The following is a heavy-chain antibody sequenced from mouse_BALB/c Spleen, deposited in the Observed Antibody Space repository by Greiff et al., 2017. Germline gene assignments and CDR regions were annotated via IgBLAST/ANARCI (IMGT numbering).Heavy chain of an antibody. CDR1: GYTFTSYW. V-gene: IGHV1-7*01. D-gene: IGHD1-1*01. CDR3: ERKYYYGSSYGYFDY. CDR2: INPSTGYT. J-gene: IGHJ2*01. Sequence: QVQLQQSGAELAKPGASVKMSCKASGYTFTSYWMHWVKQRPGQGLEWIGYINPSTGYTEYNQKFKDKATLTADKASSTAYMQLSSLTSEDSAVFYCERKYYYGSSYGYFDYWGQGTTLTVSS.